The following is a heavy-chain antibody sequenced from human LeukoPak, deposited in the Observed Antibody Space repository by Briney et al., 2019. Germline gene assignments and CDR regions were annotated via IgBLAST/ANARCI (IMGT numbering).Heavy chain of an antibody. D-gene: IGHD2-2*01. CDR3: ARVPDCSSTSCYEVPWFDP. Sequence: GASVKLCCKASGYTFTSYGISLVRQAPGQGLEWVGLISVYSGNTNYAQKLQGRVTMTTDTSTSTAYMELRSLRSDDTAVYYCARVPDCSSTSCYEVPWFDPWGQGTLVTVSS. J-gene: IGHJ5*02. V-gene: IGHV1-18*01. CDR2: ISVYSGNT. CDR1: GYTFTSYG.